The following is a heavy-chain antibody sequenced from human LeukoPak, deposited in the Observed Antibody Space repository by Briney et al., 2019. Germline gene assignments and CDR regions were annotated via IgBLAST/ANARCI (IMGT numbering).Heavy chain of an antibody. J-gene: IGHJ4*02. CDR3: ARARNDYDSNGFSVLDY. CDR1: GLSFSSHG. D-gene: IGHD3-22*01. CDR2: IWYDGSNI. Sequence: PGTSLRLSCAASGLSFSSHGMHWVRQAPGKGLEWVAVIWYDGSNIYYADSVKGRFTISRDNSKNTPYLQMNSLRAEDTALYYCARARNDYDSNGFSVLDYWGQGTLVTVSS. V-gene: IGHV3-33*01.